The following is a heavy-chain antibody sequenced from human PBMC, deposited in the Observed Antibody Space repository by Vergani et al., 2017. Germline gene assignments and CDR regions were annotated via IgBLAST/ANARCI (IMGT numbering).Heavy chain of an antibody. CDR3: TRGGYSYGYDY. J-gene: IGHJ4*02. V-gene: IGHV3-73*01. Sequence: EVQLVESGGGLVQPGGSLKLSCAASGFTFSGSAMHWVRQASGKGLEWVGRIRSKANSYATAYAASVKGRFTISRDASKNTAYLQMNSLKTEDTAVYYCTRGGYSYGYDYWGQGTLVTASS. CDR1: GFTFSGSA. CDR2: IRSKANSYAT. D-gene: IGHD5-18*01.